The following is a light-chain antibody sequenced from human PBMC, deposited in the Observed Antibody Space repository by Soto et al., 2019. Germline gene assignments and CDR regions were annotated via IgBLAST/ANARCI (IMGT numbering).Light chain of an antibody. J-gene: IGKJ4*01. Sequence: EIVLTQSPVTLSLSPGERANLSCRASQSVSSYLAWYQQKPGQAPRLLFYDASNRATGIPARFSGSGSGTNFTLTISSLEPEDFAVYYCQQRSNWPLTFGGGTKMEIK. CDR3: QQRSNWPLT. V-gene: IGKV3-11*01. CDR1: QSVSSY. CDR2: DAS.